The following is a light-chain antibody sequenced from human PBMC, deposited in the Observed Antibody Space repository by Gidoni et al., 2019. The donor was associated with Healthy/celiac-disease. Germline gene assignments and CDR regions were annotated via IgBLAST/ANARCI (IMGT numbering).Light chain of an antibody. J-gene: IGLJ2*01. CDR3: SSYTSNSTVV. Sequence: RDPGKAPKVMIYDVSNRPSGVSNRFSGSKSGNTASLTISGLQAEDEADYYCSSYTSNSTVVFGGGTKLTVL. V-gene: IGLV2-14*04. CDR2: DVS.